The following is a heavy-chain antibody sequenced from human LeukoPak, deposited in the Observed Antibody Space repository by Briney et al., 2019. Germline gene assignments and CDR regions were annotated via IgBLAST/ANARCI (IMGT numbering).Heavy chain of an antibody. J-gene: IGHJ3*01. CDR2: IYPDDSDT. Sequence: GESLKISCKSSGYRFNAYWIAWVRQMPGKGLEWMGIIYPDDSDTRYSPSFQGQVTISADKSVRTAYLQWSRLKASDTAMYYCARPNITSYYDSRGYDAFDVWGQGTMVTVSS. D-gene: IGHD3-22*01. CDR3: ARPNITSYYDSRGYDAFDV. CDR1: GYRFNAYW. V-gene: IGHV5-51*01.